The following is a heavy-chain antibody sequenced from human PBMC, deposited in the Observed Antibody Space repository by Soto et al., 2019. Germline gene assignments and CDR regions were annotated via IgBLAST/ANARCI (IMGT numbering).Heavy chain of an antibody. V-gene: IGHV3-66*01. CDR3: ARSPLGSGLDY. D-gene: IGHD3-10*01. CDR2: IYSGGST. Sequence: GGSLRLSCAASGFTVSSNYMSWVRQAPGKGLEWVSVIYSGGSTYYADSVKGRFTISRDNSKNTLYLQMNSLRAEDTAVYYCARSPLGSGLDYWGQGTLVTVSS. CDR1: GFTVSSNY. J-gene: IGHJ4*02.